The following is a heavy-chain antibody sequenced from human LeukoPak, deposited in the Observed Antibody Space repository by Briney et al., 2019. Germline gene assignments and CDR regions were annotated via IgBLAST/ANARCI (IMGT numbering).Heavy chain of an antibody. CDR1: GFTFTSSA. V-gene: IGHV1-58*02. CDR2: IVVGSGNT. Sequence: SVKVSCKASGFTFTSSAMQWVRQARGQRLEWIGWIVVGSGNTNYAQKFQERVTITRDMSTSTAYMELSSLRSEDTAVYYCAAVDLVRGVITYDYWGQGTLVTVSS. D-gene: IGHD3-10*01. CDR3: AAVDLVRGVITYDY. J-gene: IGHJ4*02.